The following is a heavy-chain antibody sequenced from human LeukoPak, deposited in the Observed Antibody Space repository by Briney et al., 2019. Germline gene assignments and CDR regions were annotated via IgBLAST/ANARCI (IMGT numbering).Heavy chain of an antibody. CDR2: ISGSGGRT. Sequence: GGSLRLSCAASGLIFARYAMNWVRQAPGKGLEWVSTISGSGGRTYYADSVKGRFTISRDNSKNTLYLQMNSLRAEDTAVYYCARKIAAAGMGFDYWGQGTLVTVSS. D-gene: IGHD6-13*01. J-gene: IGHJ4*02. V-gene: IGHV3-23*01. CDR1: GLIFARYA. CDR3: ARKIAAAGMGFDY.